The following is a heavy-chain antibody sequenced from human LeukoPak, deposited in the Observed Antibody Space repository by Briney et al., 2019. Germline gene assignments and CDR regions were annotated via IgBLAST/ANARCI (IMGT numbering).Heavy chain of an antibody. Sequence: ASVKVSCKASGYTFTGYYMHWVRQAPGQGLEWMGWINPNSGGTNYAQKFQGRVTMTRNTSISTAYMELSSLRSEDTAVYYCARDSLPDYWGQGTLVTVSS. CDR1: GYTFTGYY. CDR3: ARDSLPDY. V-gene: IGHV1-2*02. CDR2: INPNSGGT. J-gene: IGHJ4*02.